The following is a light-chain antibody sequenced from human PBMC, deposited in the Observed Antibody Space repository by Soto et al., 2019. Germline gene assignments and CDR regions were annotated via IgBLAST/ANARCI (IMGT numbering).Light chain of an antibody. J-gene: IGKJ1*01. CDR3: QQSYHTPWT. CDR1: QSISTY. CDR2: AAS. V-gene: IGKV1-39*01. Sequence: DIQMTQSPSSLSASVGDRLSITCRASQSISTYLNWYQEKPGKAPKLLIYAASSLQSAVPSRFSGSGSGTDFTLTISSLQPEDVATYYCQQSYHTPWTFGQGTKVEIK.